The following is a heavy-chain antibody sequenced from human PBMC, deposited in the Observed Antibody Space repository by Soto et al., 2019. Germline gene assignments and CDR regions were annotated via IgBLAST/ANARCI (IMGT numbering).Heavy chain of an antibody. D-gene: IGHD1-26*01. CDR1: GGTFSSYS. CDR3: ARDGGRHSGGIDY. CDR2: IIPIFGTA. J-gene: IGHJ4*02. V-gene: IGHV1-69*01. Sequence: QVQLVQSGAEVKKPGSSVKVSCKASGGTFSSYSINWVRQAPGQGLEWMGEIIPIFGTANYAQKFQGSVTITADDSPSTAYMELSRLRSEDTAVYYCARDGGRHSGGIDYWGQGTLVTVSS.